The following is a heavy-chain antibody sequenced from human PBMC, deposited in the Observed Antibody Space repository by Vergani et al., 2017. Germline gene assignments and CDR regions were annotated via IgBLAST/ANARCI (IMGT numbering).Heavy chain of an antibody. Sequence: QLQLQESGPGLVKPSETLSLTCTVSGGSISSSSYYWGWIRQPPGKGLEWIGSIYYSGSTYYNPSLKSRVTISVDTSKNQFSLKLSSVTAADTAVYYCASGYCSGGSCYSGWFDPWGQGTLVTVSS. J-gene: IGHJ5*02. D-gene: IGHD2-15*01. CDR1: GGSISSSSYY. CDR2: IYYSGST. V-gene: IGHV4-39*01. CDR3: ASGYCSGGSCYSGWFDP.